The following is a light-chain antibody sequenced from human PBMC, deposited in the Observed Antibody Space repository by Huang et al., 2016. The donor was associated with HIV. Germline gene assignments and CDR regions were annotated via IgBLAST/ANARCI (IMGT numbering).Light chain of an antibody. V-gene: IGKV1-5*03. CDR3: QQLNSYSYT. J-gene: IGKJ2*01. Sequence: DIQMTQSPSTLSASVGDRVTITCRASQSITTWLAWYQQKPGKAPKLLISKASNLQNGVASRFRGSGSGTEFTLTISGLQPDDFATYYCQQLNSYSYTFGQGTKVELK. CDR1: QSITTW. CDR2: KAS.